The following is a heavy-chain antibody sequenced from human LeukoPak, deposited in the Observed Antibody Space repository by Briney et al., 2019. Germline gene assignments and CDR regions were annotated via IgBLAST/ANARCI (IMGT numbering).Heavy chain of an antibody. J-gene: IGHJ4*02. CDR1: GGSISSYY. D-gene: IGHD3-9*01. Sequence: SETLSLTCTVSGGSISSYYWSWIRQPPGKGLEWIGYIYYSGSTNYNPSLKSRVTISVDTSKNQFSLKLSPVTAADTAVYYCAGQYYDILTGYTESWGQGTLVTVSS. V-gene: IGHV4-59*01. CDR2: IYYSGST. CDR3: AGQYYDILTGYTES.